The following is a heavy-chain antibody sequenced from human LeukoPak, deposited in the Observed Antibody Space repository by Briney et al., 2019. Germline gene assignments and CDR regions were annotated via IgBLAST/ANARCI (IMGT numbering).Heavy chain of an antibody. CDR1: GFTFSSYA. J-gene: IGHJ4*02. CDR3: AKDALGYCSGGSCPGSD. Sequence: GGSLRLSCAASGFTFSSYAMSWVRQAPGKGLEWVSAISGSGGSTYYADPVKGRFTISRDNSKNTLYLQMNSLRAEDTAVYYCAKDALGYCSGGSCPGSDWGQGTLVTVSS. D-gene: IGHD2-15*01. CDR2: ISGSGGST. V-gene: IGHV3-23*01.